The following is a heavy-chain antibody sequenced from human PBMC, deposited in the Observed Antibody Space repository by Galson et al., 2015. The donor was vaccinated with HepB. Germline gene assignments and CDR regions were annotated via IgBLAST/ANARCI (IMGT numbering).Heavy chain of an antibody. V-gene: IGHV3-7*03. CDR2: IKQDGSEK. CDR1: GFTFSSYW. CDR3: TTDRDFWSGYST. D-gene: IGHD3-3*01. Sequence: SLRLSCAASGFTFSSYWMSWVRQAPGKGLEWAANIKQDGSEKYYVDSVKGRFTISRDNAKNSLYLQMNSLRAEDTAVYYCTTDRDFWSGYSTWGQGTLVTVSS. J-gene: IGHJ5*02.